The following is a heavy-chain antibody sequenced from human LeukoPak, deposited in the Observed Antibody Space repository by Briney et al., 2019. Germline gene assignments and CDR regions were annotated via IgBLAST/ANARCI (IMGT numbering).Heavy chain of an antibody. V-gene: IGHV4-59*01. Sequence: PSETLSLTCTVSGGSISSYYWSWIRQPPGKGLEWIGYIYYSGSTNYNPSLKSRVTISVDTSTNQFSLKLSSVTAADTAVYYCARGKIGSYYYYYYMDVWGKGTTVTVSS. D-gene: IGHD1-26*01. CDR2: IYYSGST. J-gene: IGHJ6*03. CDR1: GGSISSYY. CDR3: ARGKIGSYYYYYYMDV.